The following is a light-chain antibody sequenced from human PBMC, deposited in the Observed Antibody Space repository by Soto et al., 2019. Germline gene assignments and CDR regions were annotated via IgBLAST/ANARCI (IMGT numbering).Light chain of an antibody. CDR2: GAS. J-gene: IGKJ1*01. V-gene: IGKV3-15*01. Sequence: EIVMPQSPATLSVSPGERATLSCRASQSVSSNLAWYQQKPVQAPRLLIYGASTRATGIPARFSGSGSGTEFTLTISSLQSEDFAVYYCQQYNNWASWTFGQGTKVEIK. CDR1: QSVSSN. CDR3: QQYNNWASWT.